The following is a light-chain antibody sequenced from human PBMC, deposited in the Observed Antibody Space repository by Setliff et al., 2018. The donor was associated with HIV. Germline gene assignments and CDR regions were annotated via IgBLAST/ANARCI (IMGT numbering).Light chain of an antibody. CDR1: GSDVGGYNY. CDR2: EVR. CDR3: SSYASTNTLP. Sequence: QSALAQPASVSGSPGQSITISCTGTGSDVGGYNYVSWYQQHPGKAPKLIIYEVRNRPSGISNRFSGSKSGNTASLTISGLQAEDEADYYCSSYASTNTLPFGTGTKVTVL. V-gene: IGLV2-14*01. J-gene: IGLJ1*01.